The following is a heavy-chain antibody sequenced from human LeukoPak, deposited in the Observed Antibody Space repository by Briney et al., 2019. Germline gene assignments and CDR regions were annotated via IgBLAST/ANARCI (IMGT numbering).Heavy chain of an antibody. V-gene: IGHV4-39*07. CDR1: GGSISSSSYY. Sequence: SETLSLTCTVSGGSISSSSYYWGWIRQPPGKGLEWIGSIYYSGSTYYNPSLKSRVTISVDTSKNQFSLKLSSVTAADTAVYYCARGRSACGGDCYFAWYFDLWGRGTLVTVSS. CDR3: ARGRSACGGDCYFAWYFDL. CDR2: IYYSGST. J-gene: IGHJ2*01. D-gene: IGHD2-21*02.